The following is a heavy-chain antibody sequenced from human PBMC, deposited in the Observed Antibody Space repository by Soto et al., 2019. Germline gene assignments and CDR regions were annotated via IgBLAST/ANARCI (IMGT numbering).Heavy chain of an antibody. CDR2: LYYTGST. Sequence: QVQLQESGPGLVKPSQTLSLTCSVSGGSISRGGYYWSWIRQHTGKGLEWIGYLYYTGSTSYNPSIKSRLNLSVDTSKSQVSVTLCPVTAGVTSVYYCAGFRRRPAYYFVSWRQGTPVTLPS. CDR1: GGSISRGGYY. J-gene: IGHJ4*02. V-gene: IGHV4-31*03. CDR3: AGFRRRPAYYFVS. D-gene: IGHD3-10*01.